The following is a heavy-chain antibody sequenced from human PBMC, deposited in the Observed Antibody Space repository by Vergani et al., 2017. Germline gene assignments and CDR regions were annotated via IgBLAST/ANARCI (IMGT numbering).Heavy chain of an antibody. V-gene: IGHV4-34*01. J-gene: IGHJ4*02. CDR1: GGSFSGYY. CDR2: INHSGST. Sequence: QVQLQQWGAGLLKPSETLSLTCAVYGGSFSGYYWSWIRQPPGKGLEWIGEINHSGSTNYNPSLKSRVTISVDPSKNQFSLKLSSVTAADTAVYYCARGYCSSTSCHFDYWGQGTLVTVSS. CDR3: ARGYCSSTSCHFDY. D-gene: IGHD2-2*01.